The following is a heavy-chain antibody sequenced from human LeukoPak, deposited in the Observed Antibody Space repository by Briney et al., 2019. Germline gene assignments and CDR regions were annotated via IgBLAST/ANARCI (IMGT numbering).Heavy chain of an antibody. CDR2: FSYSGST. V-gene: IGHV4-59*01. CDR3: ARVGRGDHTWGSYYFDH. J-gene: IGHJ4*02. CDR1: GDSISSYH. Sequence: SETLSLTCTVSGDSISSYHWSWIRRPPGKGLEWIGYFSYSGSTNYNPSLKSRVTISVDTSKNQFSLKLSSVTAADTAVYYCARVGRGDHTWGSYYFDHWGQGTLVTVSS. D-gene: IGHD3-16*01.